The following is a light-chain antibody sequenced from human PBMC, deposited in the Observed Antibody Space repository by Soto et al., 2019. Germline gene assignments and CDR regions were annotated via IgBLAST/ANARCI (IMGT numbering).Light chain of an antibody. J-gene: IGLJ3*02. CDR1: SSNIGSNT. CDR3: AAWDDSLNGQV. Sequence: QSVLTQPPSASGTPGQRVTIYCSGSSSNIGSNTVNWYQQLPGTAPKLLIYSNNQRPSGVPDRFSGSKSGTSASLAISGLQSEDEADYYCAAWDDSLNGQVFGGGTKVTVL. CDR2: SNN. V-gene: IGLV1-44*01.